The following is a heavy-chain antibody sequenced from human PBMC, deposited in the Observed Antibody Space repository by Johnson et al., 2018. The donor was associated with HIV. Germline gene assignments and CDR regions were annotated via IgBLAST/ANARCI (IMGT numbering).Heavy chain of an antibody. V-gene: IGHV3-30-3*01. D-gene: IGHD4-17*01. Sequence: QMLLVESGGGVVQPGRSLRLSCAASGFTFSSYAMHWVRQAPCKGLEWVAVISYDGSNKYYADSVKGRLTISRDNSKNTLYLQMSSLRAEDTALYYCASERAVTTKGYDEDAFDIWGQGTMVTVSS. J-gene: IGHJ3*02. CDR2: ISYDGSNK. CDR1: GFTFSSYA. CDR3: ASERAVTTKGYDEDAFDI.